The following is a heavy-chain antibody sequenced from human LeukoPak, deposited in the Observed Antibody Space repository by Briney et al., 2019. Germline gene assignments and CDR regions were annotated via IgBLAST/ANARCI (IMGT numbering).Heavy chain of an antibody. J-gene: IGHJ4*02. Sequence: SETLSLTCTVSGVSITDYYWSWIRQHPGKGLEWIGYIYYSGSTYYNPSLKSRVTISVDTSKNQFSLKLSSVTAADTAVYYCARIGRDWNYVAYWGQGTLVTVSS. CDR2: IYYSGST. V-gene: IGHV4-59*08. CDR3: ARIGRDWNYVAY. D-gene: IGHD3/OR15-3a*01. CDR1: GVSITDYY.